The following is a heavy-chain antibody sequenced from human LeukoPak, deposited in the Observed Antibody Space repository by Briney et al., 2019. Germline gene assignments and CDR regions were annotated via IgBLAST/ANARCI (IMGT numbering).Heavy chain of an antibody. D-gene: IGHD5-18*01. V-gene: IGHV3-53*01. Sequence: GGSLRLSCAASGFTVSSNYMSWVRQAPGKGLEWVSVIYSGGNTYYADSVKGRFTISRDNSKNTLYLQMNSLRAEDTAVYYCARDKTSLGYSYALFDYWGQGTLVTVSS. CDR1: GFTVSSNY. J-gene: IGHJ4*02. CDR2: IYSGGNT. CDR3: ARDKTSLGYSYALFDY.